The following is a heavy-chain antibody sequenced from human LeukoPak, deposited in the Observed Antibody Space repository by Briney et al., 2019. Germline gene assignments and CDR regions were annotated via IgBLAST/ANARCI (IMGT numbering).Heavy chain of an antibody. Sequence: SETLSLTCAVYGGSFSGYYWSWIRQPPGKGLEWIGEINHSGSTNYNPSLKSRVTISVDTSKNRFSLKLSSVTAADTAVYYCARADTAMGKFDYWGQGTLVTVSS. CDR1: GGSFSGYY. D-gene: IGHD5-18*01. J-gene: IGHJ4*02. V-gene: IGHV4-34*01. CDR3: ARADTAMGKFDY. CDR2: INHSGST.